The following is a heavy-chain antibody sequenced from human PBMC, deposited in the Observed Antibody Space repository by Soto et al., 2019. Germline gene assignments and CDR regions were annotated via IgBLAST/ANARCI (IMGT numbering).Heavy chain of an antibody. CDR3: ARREGYCSSTSCYPAGYGMDV. V-gene: IGHV3-21*01. CDR2: ISSSSSYI. CDR1: GFTFGSYS. Sequence: GGSLRLSCAASGFTFGSYSMNWVRQAPGKGLEWVSSISSSSSYIYYADSVKGRFTISRDNAKNSLYLQMNSLRAEDTAVYYCARREGYCSSTSCYPAGYGMDVWGQGTTVTVS. J-gene: IGHJ6*02. D-gene: IGHD2-2*01.